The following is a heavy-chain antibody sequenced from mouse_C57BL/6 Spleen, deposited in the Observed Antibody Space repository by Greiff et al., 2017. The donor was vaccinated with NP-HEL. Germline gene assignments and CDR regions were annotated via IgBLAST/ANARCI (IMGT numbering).Heavy chain of an antibody. CDR1: GYTFTSYW. D-gene: IGHD2-3*01. Sequence: QVQLQQPGAELVMPGASVKLSCKASGYTFTSYWMHWVKQRPGQGLEWIGNIYPSDSETHYNQKFKDKATLTVDKSSSTAYMQLSSLTSEDSAVYYCARYDYWYFDVWGTGTTVTVSS. CDR3: ARYDYWYFDV. CDR2: IYPSDSET. J-gene: IGHJ1*03. V-gene: IGHV1-61*01.